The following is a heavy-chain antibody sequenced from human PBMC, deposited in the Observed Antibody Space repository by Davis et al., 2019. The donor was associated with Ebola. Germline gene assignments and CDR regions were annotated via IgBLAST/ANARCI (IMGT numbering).Heavy chain of an antibody. CDR2: ISWNSGSI. J-gene: IGHJ3*02. Sequence: SLKISCAASGFTFSSYAMSWVRQAPGKGLEWVSGISWNSGSIGYADSVKGRFTISRDNAKNSLYLQMNSLRAEDTALYYCAKECSGGSCLAAFDIWGQGTMVTVSS. CDR1: GFTFSSYA. V-gene: IGHV3-9*01. CDR3: AKECSGGSCLAAFDI. D-gene: IGHD2-15*01.